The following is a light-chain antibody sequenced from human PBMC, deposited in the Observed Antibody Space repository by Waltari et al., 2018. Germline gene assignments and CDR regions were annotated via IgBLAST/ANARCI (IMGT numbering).Light chain of an antibody. J-gene: IGLJ2*01. Sequence: QSVLTQPPSVSGTPGQRVTISCSGSSSNTGTNTVDWYQALPGTAPKLLTHGNDQRPSGVPDRFSGSKSGTSGSLAISGLQPEDETDYYCAAWDESLKGWVFGGGTRLTVL. CDR3: AAWDESLKGWV. CDR2: GND. V-gene: IGLV1-44*01. CDR1: SSNTGTNT.